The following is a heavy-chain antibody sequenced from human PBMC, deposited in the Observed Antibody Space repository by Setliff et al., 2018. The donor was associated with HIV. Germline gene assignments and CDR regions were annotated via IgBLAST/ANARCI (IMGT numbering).Heavy chain of an antibody. CDR2: ISSSSSYI. CDR1: GFTFSSYS. J-gene: IGHJ4*02. CDR3: AAQDMAAAVDY. D-gene: IGHD6-13*01. Sequence: PGGSLRLSCAASGFTFSSYSMNWVRQAPGKGLEWVSSISSSSSYIYYADSVKGRFTISRDNAKNSLYLQMNSLRAEDTAVYYCAAQDMAAAVDYWGQGTLVTVSS. V-gene: IGHV3-21*01.